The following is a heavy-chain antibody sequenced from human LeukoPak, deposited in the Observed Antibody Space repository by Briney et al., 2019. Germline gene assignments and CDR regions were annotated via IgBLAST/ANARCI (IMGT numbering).Heavy chain of an antibody. CDR2: IYYSGST. Sequence: SETLSLTCTVSGGSISSYYWSWIRQPPGKGLEWIGYIYYSGSTNYNPSLKSRVTISVDASKNQFSLKLSSVTAADTAVYYCARNHYYYGMDVWGQGTTVTVSS. CDR3: ARNHYYYGMDV. CDR1: GGSISSYY. J-gene: IGHJ6*02. V-gene: IGHV4-59*08.